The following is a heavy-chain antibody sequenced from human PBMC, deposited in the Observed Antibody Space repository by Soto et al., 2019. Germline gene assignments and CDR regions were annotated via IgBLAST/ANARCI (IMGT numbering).Heavy chain of an antibody. CDR3: AKDRGSPSMVRGAITALNLFDS. D-gene: IGHD3-10*01. CDR2: ISGSEGNT. J-gene: IGHJ5*01. Sequence: EVQLLESGGDLVQPGGSLRLSCAASGFNFSSYAMNWVCQAPGKGLERVSRISGSEGNTYYADSVKGRFTIYRDNSKNTLHLHMKSLRAEDTATYFCAKDRGSPSMVRGAITALNLFDSLGQGTLVTVSS. V-gene: IGHV3-23*01. CDR1: GFNFSSYA.